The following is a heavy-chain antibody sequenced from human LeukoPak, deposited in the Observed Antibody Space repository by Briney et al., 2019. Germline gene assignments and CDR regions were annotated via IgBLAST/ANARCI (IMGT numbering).Heavy chain of an antibody. CDR2: ISWNSGSI. D-gene: IGHD2-2*01. CDR1: GFTFDDYA. Sequence: GGSLRLSCAASGFTFDDYAMHWVRQAPGKGLEWVSGISWNSGSIGYADSVKGRFTISRDNAKNSLYLQMNSLRAEDTALYYCAKANVAAAQPYYFDYWGQGTLVTVSS. CDR3: AKANVAAAQPYYFDY. V-gene: IGHV3-9*01. J-gene: IGHJ4*02.